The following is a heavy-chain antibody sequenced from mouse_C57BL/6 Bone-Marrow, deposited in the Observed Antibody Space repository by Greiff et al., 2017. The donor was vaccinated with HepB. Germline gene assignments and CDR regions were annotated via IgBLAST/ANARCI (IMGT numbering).Heavy chain of an antibody. CDR1: GYTFTDYY. CDR3: ARRSSPWDFDV. CDR2: INPNNGGT. J-gene: IGHJ1*03. Sequence: EVQLQQSGPELVKPGASVKISCKASGYTFTDYYMNWVKQSHGKSLEWIGDINPNNGGTSYNQKFKGKATLTVDKSSSTAYMELRSLTSEDSAVYYCARRSSPWDFDVWGTGTTVTVSS. V-gene: IGHV1-26*01. D-gene: IGHD1-1*01.